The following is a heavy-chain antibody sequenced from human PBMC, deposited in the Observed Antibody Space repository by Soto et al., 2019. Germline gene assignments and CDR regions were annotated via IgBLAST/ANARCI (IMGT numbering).Heavy chain of an antibody. Sequence: PSETLSLTCTVSGGSISSGGYYWSWIRQHPGKGLEWIGYIYYSGSTYYNPSLKSRVTISVDTSKNQFSLKLSSVTAADTAVYYCTRDVAAAGPLFDYWGQGTLVTVSS. D-gene: IGHD6-13*01. V-gene: IGHV4-31*03. CDR1: GGSISSGGYY. J-gene: IGHJ4*02. CDR3: TRDVAAAGPLFDY. CDR2: IYYSGST.